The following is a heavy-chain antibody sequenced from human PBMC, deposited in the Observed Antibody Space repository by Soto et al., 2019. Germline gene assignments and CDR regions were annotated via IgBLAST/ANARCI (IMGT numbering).Heavy chain of an antibody. CDR1: GFTFSSYG. J-gene: IGHJ4*02. D-gene: IGHD6-19*01. Sequence: GGSLRLSCAASGFTFSSYGMHWVRQAPGKGLEWVAVISYDGSNKYYADSVKGRFTISRDNSKNTLYLQMNSLRAEDTAVYYCAKDRNAGYSSGCPDYWGQGTLVTVSS. CDR2: ISYDGSNK. V-gene: IGHV3-30*18. CDR3: AKDRNAGYSSGCPDY.